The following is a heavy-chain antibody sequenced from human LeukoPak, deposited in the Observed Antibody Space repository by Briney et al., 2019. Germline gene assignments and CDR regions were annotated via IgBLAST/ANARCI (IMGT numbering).Heavy chain of an antibody. V-gene: IGHV4-39*07. J-gene: IGHJ5*02. CDR3: AREGSYSSSPANWFDP. CDR2: IYYSGST. Sequence: SETLSLTCTVSGGSISSSSYYWGWIRQPPGKGLEWIGSIYYSGSTYYNPSLKSRVTISVDKSKNQFSLKLSSVTAADTAVYYRAREGSYSSSPANWFDPWGQGTLVTVSS. D-gene: IGHD6-6*01. CDR1: GGSISSSSYY.